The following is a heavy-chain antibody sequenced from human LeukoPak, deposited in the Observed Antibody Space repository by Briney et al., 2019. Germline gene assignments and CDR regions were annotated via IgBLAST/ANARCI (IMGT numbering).Heavy chain of an antibody. V-gene: IGHV3-30-3*01. Sequence: QTGGSLRLSCAASGFTFSSYAMHWVRQAPGKGLEWVAVISYDGSNKYYADSVKGRFTISRDNSKNTLYLQMNSLRAEDTAVYYCAREGDTAMAYFDYWGQGTLVTVSS. J-gene: IGHJ4*02. CDR3: AREGDTAMAYFDY. CDR2: ISYDGSNK. D-gene: IGHD5-18*01. CDR1: GFTFSSYA.